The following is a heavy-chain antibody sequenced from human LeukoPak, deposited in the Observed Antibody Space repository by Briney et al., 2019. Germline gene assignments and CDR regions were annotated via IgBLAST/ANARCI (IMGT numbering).Heavy chain of an antibody. CDR2: ICYSGST. D-gene: IGHD3-16*01. CDR3: ARTPGGVAPFDY. J-gene: IGHJ4*02. CDR1: GGSIRSYY. V-gene: IGHV4-59*01. Sequence: SETLSLTCSVSGGSIRSYYWSWIRQPPGKGLEWIGYICYSGSTNYIPSLKSRVTLSVDTSKNQFSLKLSSVTAADTAVYYCARTPGGVAPFDYWGQGTLVTVSS.